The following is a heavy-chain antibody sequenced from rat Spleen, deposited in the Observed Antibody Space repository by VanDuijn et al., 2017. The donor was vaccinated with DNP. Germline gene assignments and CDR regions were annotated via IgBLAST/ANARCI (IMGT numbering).Heavy chain of an antibody. CDR1: GFTFNNYD. Sequence: EVQLVESGGGLVQPGRSLKLSCTTSGFTFNNYDMAWVRQAPTQGLECVASVSPGGGNTYYRDSVRGRFTISRENAQGTLYLQMTSLRSEDTATYYCTTDFERGYWGQGVMVTVSS. V-gene: IGHV5-27*01. D-gene: IGHD1-11*01. J-gene: IGHJ2*01. CDR3: TTDFERGY. CDR2: VSPGGGNT.